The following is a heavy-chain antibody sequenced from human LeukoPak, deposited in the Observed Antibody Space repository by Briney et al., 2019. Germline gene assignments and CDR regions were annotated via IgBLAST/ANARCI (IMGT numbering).Heavy chain of an antibody. CDR1: GFTVSSYY. CDR3: ARSYSNHLFGMDV. Sequence: GGSLRLSCAAPGFTVSSYYMTWVRQAPGKGLEWVSVMYSGGSTYYADSVKGRVAISRDNSQNTVFLQMNSVRVEDTAVYYCARSYSNHLFGMDVWGQGTAVTVSS. V-gene: IGHV3-66*01. J-gene: IGHJ6*02. CDR2: MYSGGST. D-gene: IGHD4-11*01.